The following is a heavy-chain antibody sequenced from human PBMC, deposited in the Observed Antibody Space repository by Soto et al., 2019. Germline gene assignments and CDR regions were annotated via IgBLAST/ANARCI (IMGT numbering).Heavy chain of an antibody. CDR1: GFTFSSYS. V-gene: IGHV3-48*04. D-gene: IGHD2-15*01. Sequence: GGSLRLSCAASGFTFSSYSMNWVRQAPGKGLEWVSYISSSSSTIYYADSVKGRFTISRDNAKNSLYLQMNSLRAEDTAGYYCARGSKYCSGGSCYPAQHAFDIWGQGTMVTVSS. J-gene: IGHJ3*02. CDR3: ARGSKYCSGGSCYPAQHAFDI. CDR2: ISSSSSTI.